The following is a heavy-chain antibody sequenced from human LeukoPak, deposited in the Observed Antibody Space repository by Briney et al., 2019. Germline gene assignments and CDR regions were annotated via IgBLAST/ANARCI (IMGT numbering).Heavy chain of an antibody. Sequence: ASVKVSCKASGYTFTGYYMHWVRQAPGQGLEWMGWINPNSGGTNYAQKFQGRVTMTRDTSISTAYMELSRLRSDDTAVYYCARAHRNTMVRGETGGRRFDPWGQGTLVTVSS. CDR1: GYTFTGYY. D-gene: IGHD3-10*01. CDR2: INPNSGGT. CDR3: ARAHRNTMVRGETGGRRFDP. V-gene: IGHV1-2*02. J-gene: IGHJ5*02.